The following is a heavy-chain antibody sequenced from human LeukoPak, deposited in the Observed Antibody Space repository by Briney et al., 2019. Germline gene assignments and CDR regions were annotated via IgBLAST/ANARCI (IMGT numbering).Heavy chain of an antibody. Sequence: QPGGSLRLSCAASGFTFSSYWMHWVRHAPGKGLVWVSRINSDGSSTSYADSVKGRFTISRDNAKNTLYLQMNSLRAEDTAVYYCARGPYYDSSGYYLDYWGQGTLVTVSS. CDR1: GFTFSSYW. CDR3: ARGPYYDSSGYYLDY. CDR2: INSDGSST. D-gene: IGHD3-22*01. V-gene: IGHV3-74*01. J-gene: IGHJ4*02.